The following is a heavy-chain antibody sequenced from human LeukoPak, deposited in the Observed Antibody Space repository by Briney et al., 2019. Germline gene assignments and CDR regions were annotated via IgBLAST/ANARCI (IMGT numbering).Heavy chain of an antibody. J-gene: IGHJ4*02. CDR3: AAVIDY. Sequence: GGSLRLSCAASGFTFSSYEMNWIRQAPGKGLEWISYISNSGSTKYYADSVKGRFTISRDNAKYSVFLQMNSLRAEDTAVYYCAAVIDYWGQGTLVTVSS. CDR1: GFTFSSYE. CDR2: ISNSGSTK. V-gene: IGHV3-48*03.